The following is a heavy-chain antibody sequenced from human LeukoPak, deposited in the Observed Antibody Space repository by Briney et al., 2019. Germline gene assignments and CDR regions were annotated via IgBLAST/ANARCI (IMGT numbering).Heavy chain of an antibody. Sequence: GGSLRLSCAASGFTFSSYAMHWVRQAPGKGLEWVAVISYDGSNKYYADSVKGRFTISRDNSKNTLYLQMNSLRAEDTAVYYCARDGHYYDSSGYYYYYYGMDVWGQGTTVTVSS. CDR1: GFTFSSYA. V-gene: IGHV3-30*04. CDR3: ARDGHYYDSSGYYYYYYGMDV. D-gene: IGHD3-22*01. J-gene: IGHJ6*02. CDR2: ISYDGSNK.